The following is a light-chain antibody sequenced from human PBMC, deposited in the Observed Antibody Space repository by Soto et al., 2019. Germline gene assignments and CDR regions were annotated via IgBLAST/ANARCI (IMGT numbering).Light chain of an antibody. J-gene: IGKJ3*01. CDR2: DAS. Sequence: EIVLTQSPATLSLSPGERATLSCRASQSVRTSLAWYQQKPGQAPRLLIYDASNRATGVPARFSGSGSGTDFTLTISRLEPEDFAVYYCQQRSDWPVTFGPGTKVDNK. CDR3: QQRSDWPVT. CDR1: QSVRTS. V-gene: IGKV3-11*01.